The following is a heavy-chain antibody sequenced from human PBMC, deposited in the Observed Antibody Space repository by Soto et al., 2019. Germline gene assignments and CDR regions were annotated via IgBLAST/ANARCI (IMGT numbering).Heavy chain of an antibody. CDR2: IWYDGSNK. J-gene: IGHJ4*02. CDR3: ARGGSSSWYFYYFDY. CDR1: GFTFSSYG. V-gene: IGHV3-33*01. Sequence: SLRLSCAASGFTFSSYGMLWVRQAPGKGLEWVAVIWYDGSNKYYADSVKGRFTISRDNSKNTLYLQMNSLRAEDTAVYYCARGGSSSWYFYYFDYWGQGTLVTVSS. D-gene: IGHD6-13*01.